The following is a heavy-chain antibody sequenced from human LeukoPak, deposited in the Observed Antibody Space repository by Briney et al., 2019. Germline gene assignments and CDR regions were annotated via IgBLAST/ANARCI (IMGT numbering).Heavy chain of an antibody. CDR1: GFTFSSYA. Sequence: PGGSLRLSCAASGFTFSSYAMSSVRQAPGKGLEWVSAISGSGGSTYYADSVKGRFTISRDNSKNTLYLQMNSLRAEDTAVYYCAKDQLLIAAAGYFDYWGQGTLVTVSS. J-gene: IGHJ4*02. CDR3: AKDQLLIAAAGYFDY. D-gene: IGHD6-13*01. CDR2: ISGSGGST. V-gene: IGHV3-23*01.